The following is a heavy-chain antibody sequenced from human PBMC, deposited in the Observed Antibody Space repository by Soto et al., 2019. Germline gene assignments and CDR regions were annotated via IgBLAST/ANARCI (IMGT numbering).Heavy chain of an antibody. V-gene: IGHV1-69*02. CDR2: IIPILGIA. J-gene: IGHJ4*02. CDR3: ARSKGQLWFDY. Sequence: QVQLVQSGAEVKKPGSSVKVSCKASGGTFSSYTISWGRQAPGQGLEWMGRIIPILGIANYAQKFQGRVTITADKSTSTAYMELSSLRSEDTAVYYCARSKGQLWFDYWGQGTLVTVSS. D-gene: IGHD5-18*01. CDR1: GGTFSSYT.